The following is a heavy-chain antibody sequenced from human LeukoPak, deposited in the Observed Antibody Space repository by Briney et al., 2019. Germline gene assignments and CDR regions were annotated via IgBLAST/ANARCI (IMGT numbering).Heavy chain of an antibody. V-gene: IGHV3-23*01. D-gene: IGHD2-21*02. Sequence: GASLRLSCAASGFTFSSYAMTWVRQAQGKGLEWVGTISGSGDTTYCADSVKGRFTISRDNSKNTLYLQMNSLRAEDTAVYYCAKGKSYRGGDCYNYWGQGTLVTVSS. CDR1: GFTFSSYA. CDR2: ISGSGDTT. J-gene: IGHJ4*01. CDR3: AKGKSYRGGDCYNY.